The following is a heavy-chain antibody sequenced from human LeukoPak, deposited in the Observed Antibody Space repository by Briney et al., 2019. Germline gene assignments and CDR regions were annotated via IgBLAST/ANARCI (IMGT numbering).Heavy chain of an antibody. CDR2: IISVRDTA. CDR3: ARDPRGGSYYFDN. CDR1: GGTFSSYA. D-gene: IGHD1-26*01. V-gene: IGHV1-69*11. J-gene: IGHJ4*02. Sequence: SVKVSCKASGGTFSSYAINWVRQAPGQGLEWMGRIISVRDTANYAQKFQGRVTITLDQSTSTTYMTPSGLRSEDPAMYYCARDPRGGSYYFDNWGQGTLVTVSS.